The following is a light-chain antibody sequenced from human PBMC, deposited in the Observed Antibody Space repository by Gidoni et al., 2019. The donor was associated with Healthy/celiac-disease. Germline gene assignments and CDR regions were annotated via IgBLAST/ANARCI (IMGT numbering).Light chain of an antibody. J-gene: IGKJ1*01. CDR3: QQSYSEWT. CDR1: QSISSY. V-gene: IGKV1-39*01. Sequence: DIQMTQSPSSLSASVGDRVTITCRASQSISSYLNWYQQKPGKAPKLLIYAASSLQSGVPSRFSGSGSGTDFTLTISSLQPEDFATYYCQQSYSEWTFXXXTKVEIK. CDR2: AAS.